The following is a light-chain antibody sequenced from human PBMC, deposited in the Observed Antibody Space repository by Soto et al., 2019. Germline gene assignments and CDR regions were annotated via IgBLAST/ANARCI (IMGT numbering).Light chain of an antibody. CDR2: EGN. Sequence: QSVLTQPASVSGSPGQSITISCTGTSSDVGSHNLVSWYQQHPGKAPKHMIYEGNKRPSGVSNRFSGSKSGNTASLTISGLQAEDEADYYCCSYAGSSTYVFGTGTQLTVL. J-gene: IGLJ1*01. V-gene: IGLV2-23*01. CDR1: SSDVGSHNL. CDR3: CSYAGSSTYV.